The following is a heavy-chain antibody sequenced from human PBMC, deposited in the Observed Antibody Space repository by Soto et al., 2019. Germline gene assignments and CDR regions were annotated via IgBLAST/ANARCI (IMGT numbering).Heavy chain of an antibody. D-gene: IGHD2-2*01. Sequence: QGLEWMGRMNPNSGNTSYAQKFQGRVTMTRNTSISTAYMELSSLRSEDTAVYYCARGPLSVVPAAPVDAFDIWGQGTMVTVSS. CDR2: MNPNSGNT. J-gene: IGHJ3*02. CDR3: ARGPLSVVPAAPVDAFDI. V-gene: IGHV1-8*01.